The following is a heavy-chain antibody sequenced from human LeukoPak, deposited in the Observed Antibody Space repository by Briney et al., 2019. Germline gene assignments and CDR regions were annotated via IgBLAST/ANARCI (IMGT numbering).Heavy chain of an antibody. CDR2: INHSGST. J-gene: IGHJ4*02. V-gene: IGHV4-34*01. CDR1: GGSFSGYY. Sequence: PSETLSLTCAVYGGSFSGYYWSWIRQPPGKGLEWIGEINHSGSTNYNPSLKSRVTISVDTSKNQFSLKLSSVTAADTAVYYCASRSSSAKLYGYWGQGTLVTVSS. D-gene: IGHD6-13*01. CDR3: ASRSSSAKLYGY.